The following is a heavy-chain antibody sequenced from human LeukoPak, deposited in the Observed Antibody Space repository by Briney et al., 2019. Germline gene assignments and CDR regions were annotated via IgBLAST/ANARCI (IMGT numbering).Heavy chain of an antibody. CDR1: GFTFSSYG. Sequence: GGSLRLSCAASGFTFSSYGMHWVRQAPGKGLEWVAVIWYDGSNKYYGDSVKGRFTISRDNSKNTLYLQMNSLRAEDTAVYYCARDPQESTYYYGMDVWGQGTTVSLSS. CDR2: IWYDGSNK. D-gene: IGHD2-2*01. V-gene: IGHV3-33*01. J-gene: IGHJ6*02. CDR3: ARDPQESTYYYGMDV.